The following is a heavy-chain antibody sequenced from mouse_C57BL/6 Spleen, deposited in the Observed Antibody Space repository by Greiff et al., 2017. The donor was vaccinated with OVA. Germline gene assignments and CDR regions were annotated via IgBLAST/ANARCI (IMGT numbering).Heavy chain of an antibody. J-gene: IGHJ2*01. CDR2: IYPGSGNT. CDR1: GYTFTDYY. V-gene: IGHV1-76*01. Sequence: VQLQQSGAELVRPGASVKLSCKASGYTFTDYYINWVKQRPGQGLEWIARIYPGSGNTYYNEKFKGKATLTAEKSSSTAYMQLSSLTSEDSAVYFCPITTGVGGYFDDWGQGTTLTVSS. D-gene: IGHD1-1*01. CDR3: PITTGVGGYFDD.